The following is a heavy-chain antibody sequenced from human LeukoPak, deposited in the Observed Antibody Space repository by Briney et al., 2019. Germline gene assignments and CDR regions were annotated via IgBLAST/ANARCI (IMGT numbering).Heavy chain of an antibody. V-gene: IGHV3-33*08. CDR1: GFSFSDYA. J-gene: IGHJ3*02. Sequence: GGSLRLSCAASGFSFSDYAMHWVRQAPGRGLEWVTLISSDRNNRNYADSVKGRFTISRDNSKNTLYLQMNSLRGEDTAVYYCARDPFGILTGPDAFDIWGQGTMVTVSS. D-gene: IGHD3-9*01. CDR2: ISSDRNNR. CDR3: ARDPFGILTGPDAFDI.